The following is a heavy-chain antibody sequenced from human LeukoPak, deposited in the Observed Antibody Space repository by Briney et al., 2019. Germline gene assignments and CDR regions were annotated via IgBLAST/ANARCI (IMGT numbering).Heavy chain of an antibody. CDR2: ISYDGSNK. CDR1: GFTFSSYA. Sequence: GGSLRLSCAASGFTFSSYAMHWVRQAPGKGLEWVAVISYDGSNKYYADSVKGRFTISRDNSKNTLYLQMNSLRAEDTAVYYCARRARYCSGGSCYSLYYFDYWGQGTLVTVSS. J-gene: IGHJ4*02. D-gene: IGHD2-15*01. V-gene: IGHV3-30*04. CDR3: ARRARYCSGGSCYSLYYFDY.